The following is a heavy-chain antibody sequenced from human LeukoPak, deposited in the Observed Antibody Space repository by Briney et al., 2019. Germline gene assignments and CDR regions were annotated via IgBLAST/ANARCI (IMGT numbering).Heavy chain of an antibody. Sequence: TGGSLRLSCAASGFTFSSYAMTWVRQAPGKGLEWVSGTSGSGGTTYYADSVKGRVTISRDNSKNTLYLQMNSLRAEDTAVYYCARGVSFSPEYYFDYWGQGTLVTVSS. D-gene: IGHD1-14*01. J-gene: IGHJ4*02. V-gene: IGHV3-23*01. CDR1: GFTFSSYA. CDR3: ARGVSFSPEYYFDY. CDR2: TSGSGGTT.